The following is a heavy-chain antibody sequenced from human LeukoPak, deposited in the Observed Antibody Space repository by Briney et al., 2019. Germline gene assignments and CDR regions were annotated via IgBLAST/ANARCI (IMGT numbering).Heavy chain of an antibody. J-gene: IGHJ6*02. Sequence: ASVKVSCKASGYTFTSYGISWVRQAPGQGLEWMGWISAYNGNTNYAQKLQGRVTMTTDTSTSTAYMELRSLRSDGTAVYYCARSQDIVLMVYAIPLFNYYGMDVWGQGTTVTVSS. V-gene: IGHV1-18*01. CDR2: ISAYNGNT. CDR1: GYTFTSYG. CDR3: ARSQDIVLMVYAIPLFNYYGMDV. D-gene: IGHD2-8*01.